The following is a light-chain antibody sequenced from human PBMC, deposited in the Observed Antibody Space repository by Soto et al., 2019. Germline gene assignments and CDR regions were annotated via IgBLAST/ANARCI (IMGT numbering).Light chain of an antibody. J-gene: IGLJ2*01. CDR3: SSYAGTTNYVL. CDR2: KIT. CDR1: NSDVGGYNY. Sequence: QSVLTQPPSASRSPGQSVTISRTGTNSDVGGYNYVSWYQQHPGKAPKLIISKITERPSGVPDRFSGSKSGRTASLTVSGLQVDDEADYYCSSYAGTTNYVLFGGGTKLPVL. V-gene: IGLV2-8*02.